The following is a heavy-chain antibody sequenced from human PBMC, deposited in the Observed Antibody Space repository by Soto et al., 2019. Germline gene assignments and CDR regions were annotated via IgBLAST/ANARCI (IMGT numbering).Heavy chain of an antibody. J-gene: IGHJ4*02. Sequence: GGSLRVSWTAAGFKFISYDGNWVRQAPGKGLEWVSSISSSSSYIYYADSVKGRFTISRDNAKNSLYLQMNSLRDEDTAVYYCVGDQDVRTPMVHGNYWGRGTRVTVSS. CDR2: ISSSSSYI. CDR3: VGDQDVRTPMVHGNY. D-gene: IGHD5-18*01. V-gene: IGHV3-21*01. CDR1: GFKFISYD.